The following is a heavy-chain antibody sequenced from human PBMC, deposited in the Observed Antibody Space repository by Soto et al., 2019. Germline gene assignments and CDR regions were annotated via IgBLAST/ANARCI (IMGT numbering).Heavy chain of an antibody. CDR1: GYPFTGPY. J-gene: IGHJ6*02. CDR2: INPSSGGT. V-gene: IGHV1-2*02. CDR3: ARDFRTYSHGVDV. Sequence: ASVKVSCKASGYPFTGPYIYWVRQAPGQGLEWMGWINPSSGGTEFAEKFQGRVTVTRDTSIRTVFLELNSLTSDDTGVYFCARDFRTYSHGVDVWGRGTAVTVSS. D-gene: IGHD4-4*01.